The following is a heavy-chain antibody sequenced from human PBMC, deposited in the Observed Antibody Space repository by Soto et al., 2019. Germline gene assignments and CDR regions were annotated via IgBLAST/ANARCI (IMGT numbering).Heavy chain of an antibody. V-gene: IGHV4-59*01. J-gene: IGHJ3*02. Sequence: SETLSLTCVVYGGSISSYYWSWIRQPPGKGLEWIGYIYYSGSTNYNPSLKSRVTISVDTSKNQFSLKLSSVTAADTAVYYCARDLQTDDAFDIWGQGTMVTVSS. CDR1: GGSISSYY. CDR3: ARDLQTDDAFDI. CDR2: IYYSGST.